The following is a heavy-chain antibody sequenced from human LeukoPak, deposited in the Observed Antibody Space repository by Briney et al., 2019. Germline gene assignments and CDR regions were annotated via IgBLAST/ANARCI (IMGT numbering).Heavy chain of an antibody. V-gene: IGHV4-4*07. CDR1: GGSISSYY. CDR2: IYTSGST. D-gene: IGHD5-12*01. Sequence: SETLSLTCTVSGGSISSYYWSWIRQPAGKGLEWIGRIYTSGSTNYNTSLKSRVTISVDTSKNQYSLKLSSVTAADTAVYYCARMEPSGYDYGDYWGQGTLVTVSS. J-gene: IGHJ4*02. CDR3: ARMEPSGYDYGDY.